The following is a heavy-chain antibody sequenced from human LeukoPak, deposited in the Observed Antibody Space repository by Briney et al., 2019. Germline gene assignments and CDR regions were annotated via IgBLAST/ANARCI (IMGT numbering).Heavy chain of an antibody. J-gene: IGHJ6*03. V-gene: IGHV4-59*01. CDR3: ARDHANPSGLLWVDYYYYYMDV. CDR1: GGSISSYY. D-gene: IGHD2/OR15-2a*01. Sequence: SETLSLTCTVSGGSISSYYWSWIRQPPGKGLEWIGYIYYSGSTNYNPSLKSRVTISVDTSKNQFSLKLSSVTAADTAVYYCARDHANPSGLLWVDYYYYYMDVWGKGTTVTVSS. CDR2: IYYSGST.